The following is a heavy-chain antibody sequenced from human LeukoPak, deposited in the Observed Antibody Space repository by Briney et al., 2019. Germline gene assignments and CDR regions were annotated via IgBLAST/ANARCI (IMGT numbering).Heavy chain of an antibody. D-gene: IGHD6-13*01. CDR3: ARGRRIAAAGTVDY. CDR2: IDHSGST. J-gene: IGHJ4*02. Sequence: SESLSLTCTVSGGSISGYHWSWIRQPPGKGLEWIGEIDHSGSTNYNPSLKSRVTISVDTSKNQFSLKLSSVTAADTAVYYCARGRRIAAAGTVDYWGQGTLVTVSS. CDR1: GGSISGYH. V-gene: IGHV4-34*01.